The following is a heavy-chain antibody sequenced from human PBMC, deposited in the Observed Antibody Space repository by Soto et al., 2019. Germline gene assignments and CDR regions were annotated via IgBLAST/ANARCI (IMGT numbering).Heavy chain of an antibody. D-gene: IGHD3-3*01. J-gene: IGHJ5*02. CDR2: INLSGTS. CDR3: LRAEWLHWFEP. V-gene: IGHV4-34*01. Sequence: SETLSLTCAVDGGSLSGYFWSWIRQPPGKGLEWIGEINLSGTSDYNPSLKSRVTISADTSKNQFSLTLRSVSAAHSAVYSCLRAEWLHWFEPWDQGTLVTVSS. CDR1: GGSLSGYF.